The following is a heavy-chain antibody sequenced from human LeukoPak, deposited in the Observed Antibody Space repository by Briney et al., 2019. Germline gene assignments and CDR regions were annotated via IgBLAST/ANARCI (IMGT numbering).Heavy chain of an antibody. CDR1: GFTFSSYG. V-gene: IGHV3-30*18. J-gene: IGHJ4*02. Sequence: QPGGSLRLSCAASGFTFSSYGMHWFRQAPGKGLEWVAVISYDGSNKYYADSVKGRFTIYRDNSKNTLYLQMNSLRAEDTAVYYCAKAYSGSYDYWGQGTLVTVSS. CDR3: AKAYSGSYDY. D-gene: IGHD1-26*01. CDR2: ISYDGSNK.